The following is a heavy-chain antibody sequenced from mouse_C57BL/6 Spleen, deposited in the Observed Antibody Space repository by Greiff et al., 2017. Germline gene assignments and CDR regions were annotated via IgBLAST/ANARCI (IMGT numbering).Heavy chain of an antibody. V-gene: IGHV14-4*01. CDR3: TTGGSSYVY. CDR1: GFNIKDAY. J-gene: IGHJ2*01. Sequence: VQLQQSGAELVRPGASVKLSCTASGFNIKDAYMHWVKQRPEQGLEWIGWIDPENGDTEYASKFQGKATITADTSSNTAYLQLSSLTSEDTAVYYCTTGGSSYVYWGQGTTLTVSS. CDR2: IDPENGDT. D-gene: IGHD1-1*01.